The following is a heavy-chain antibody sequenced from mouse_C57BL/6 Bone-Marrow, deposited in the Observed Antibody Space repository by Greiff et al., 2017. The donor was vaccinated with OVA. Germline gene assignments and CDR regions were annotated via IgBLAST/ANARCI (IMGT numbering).Heavy chain of an antibody. CDR2: ISNKANGYTS. CDR1: GFTFTDYY. V-gene: IGHV7-3*01. J-gene: IGHJ2*01. CDR3: ARNYYGSSYKGFDY. D-gene: IGHD1-1*01. Sequence: VMLVESGGGLVQPGGSLSLSCAASGFTFTDYYMSWVRQPPGKALEWLGFISNKANGYTSEYSVSVKGRFTISRDNSQSTLYLQKNALRAEDSATHYCARNYYGSSYKGFDYWGQGTTLTVSS.